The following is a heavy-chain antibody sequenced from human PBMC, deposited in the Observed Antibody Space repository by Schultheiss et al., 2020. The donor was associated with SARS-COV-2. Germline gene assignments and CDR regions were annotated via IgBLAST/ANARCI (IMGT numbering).Heavy chain of an antibody. CDR2: IYPGDSDT. D-gene: IGHD6-13*01. CDR3: ARHGAVGSSWYYYYYGMDV. Sequence: GGSLRLSCKGSGYSFTSYWIGWVRQMPGKGLEWMGIIYPGDSDTRYSPSFQGQVTISADKSIRTAYLQWSSLKASDTAMYYCARHGAVGSSWYYYYYGMDVWGQGATVTFSS. J-gene: IGHJ6*02. V-gene: IGHV5-51*01. CDR1: GYSFTSYW.